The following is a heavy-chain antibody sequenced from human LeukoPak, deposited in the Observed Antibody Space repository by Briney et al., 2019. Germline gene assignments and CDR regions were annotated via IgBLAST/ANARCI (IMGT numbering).Heavy chain of an antibody. CDR1: GFTFSNYA. CDR3: AKDFRIGYSAHFDY. J-gene: IGHJ4*02. V-gene: IGHV3-23*01. D-gene: IGHD2-21*01. Sequence: LRLSXAASGFTFSNYAMTWVRQAPEKGLEFVSGIYENGGTTYYADSVKGRFSISRDNSKNTLYLQMDSLRGEDTAVYYCAKDFRIGYSAHFDYWGQGALVTVSS. CDR2: IYENGGTT.